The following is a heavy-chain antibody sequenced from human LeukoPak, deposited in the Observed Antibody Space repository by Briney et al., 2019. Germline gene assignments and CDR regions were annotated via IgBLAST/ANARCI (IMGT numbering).Heavy chain of an antibody. CDR3: AKTAWELGYCSSTSCYHFDY. J-gene: IGHJ4*02. V-gene: IGHV3-30*18. Sequence: GRSLRLSCAASGFTFSTYGMHWVRQAPGKGLEGVAVISYDGSNKYYADSVKGRFTIPRDNSKNTLYLQMNSLRTEDTAVYYCAKTAWELGYCSSTSCYHFDYWGQGTLVTVSS. CDR2: ISYDGSNK. D-gene: IGHD2-2*01. CDR1: GFTFSTYG.